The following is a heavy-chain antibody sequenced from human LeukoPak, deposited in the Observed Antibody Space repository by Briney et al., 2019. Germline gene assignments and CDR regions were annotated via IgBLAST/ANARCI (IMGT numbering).Heavy chain of an antibody. CDR2: ISAYNGNT. D-gene: IGHD2-2*01. CDR1: GGTFSSYA. CDR3: ARDTKKVPTNFDY. J-gene: IGHJ4*02. V-gene: IGHV1-18*01. Sequence: ASVKVSCKASGGTFSSYAISWVRQAPGQGLEWMGWISAYNGNTNYAQKLQGRVTMTTDTSTSTAYMELRSLRSDDTAVYYCARDTKKVPTNFDYWGQGTLVTVSS.